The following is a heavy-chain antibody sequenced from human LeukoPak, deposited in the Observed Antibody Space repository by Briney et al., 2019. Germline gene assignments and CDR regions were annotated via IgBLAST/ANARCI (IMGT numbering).Heavy chain of an antibody. D-gene: IGHD1-1*01. CDR1: GFTFSSYA. J-gene: IGHJ4*02. CDR3: ARCRGVGTGTSDY. CDR2: ISYDGSNK. V-gene: IGHV3-30-3*01. Sequence: GGSLRLSCAAAGFTFSSYAMHWVRQAPGKGLEWVAVISYDGSNKYYADSVKGRFTISRDNSKNTLYLQMNSLRAEDTAVYYCARCRGVGTGTSDYWGQGTLVTVSS.